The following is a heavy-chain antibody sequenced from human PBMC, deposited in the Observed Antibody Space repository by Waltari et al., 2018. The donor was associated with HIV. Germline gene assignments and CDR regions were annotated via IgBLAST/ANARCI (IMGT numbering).Heavy chain of an antibody. D-gene: IGHD3-10*01. CDR3: AKVGLSGRWLLRRPFYFDY. V-gene: IGHV3-23*01. Sequence: LLESGGNLVQPGGSLTLSCAASGFTFSSYAMTWARHALGKGLGWVSGISGSGGDTLFADSVKGRFTISRDASTVYLSMNRLTAEDTAVYYCAKVGLSGRWLLRRPFYFDYWGQGILVTVSS. CDR1: GFTFSSYA. CDR2: ISGSGGDT. J-gene: IGHJ4*02.